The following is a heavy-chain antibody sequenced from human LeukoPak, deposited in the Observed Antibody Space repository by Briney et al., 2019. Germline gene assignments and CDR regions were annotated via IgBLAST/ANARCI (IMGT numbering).Heavy chain of an antibody. CDR2: IIPIFGTA. Sequence: GASVKVSCKASGGTFSSYAISWVRQAPGQGLEWMGRIIPIFGTANYAQKFQGRVTITTDESTSTAYMELSSLRSEDTAVYYCARAEYYGSGSYYNDYWGQGTLVTVSS. V-gene: IGHV1-69*05. J-gene: IGHJ4*02. D-gene: IGHD3-10*01. CDR3: ARAEYYGSGSYYNDY. CDR1: GGTFSSYA.